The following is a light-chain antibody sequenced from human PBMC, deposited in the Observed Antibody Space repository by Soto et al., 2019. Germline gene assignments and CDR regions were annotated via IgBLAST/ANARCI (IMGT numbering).Light chain of an antibody. V-gene: IGLV2-14*01. J-gene: IGLJ1*01. CDR2: EVS. CDR1: SSDVGGYNY. Sequence: QSVLTQPASVSGSPGQSITISCTGTSSDVGGYNYVSWFQHHPGKAPKLIIYEVSYRPSGVSASFSGSKSGDTASLTISGLQAEDEADYYCSSFTNTITRYAFGTGTKLTVL. CDR3: SSFTNTITRYA.